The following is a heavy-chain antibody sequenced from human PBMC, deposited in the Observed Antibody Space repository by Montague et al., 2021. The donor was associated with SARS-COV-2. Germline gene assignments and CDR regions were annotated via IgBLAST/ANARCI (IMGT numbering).Heavy chain of an antibody. CDR2: IFNSGST. J-gene: IGHJ4*02. Sequence: SETLSLTCTVSGGSISSYYWSWIRQPPGKGLEWIGYIFNSGSTNYNPSLKSRVTISVDTSKNQLSLRLRSVTAADTAVYYCVRVGVSNWYSFFDCWGQGTLVTVSS. CDR1: GGSISSYY. D-gene: IGHD6-13*01. CDR3: VRVGVSNWYSFFDC. V-gene: IGHV4-59*01.